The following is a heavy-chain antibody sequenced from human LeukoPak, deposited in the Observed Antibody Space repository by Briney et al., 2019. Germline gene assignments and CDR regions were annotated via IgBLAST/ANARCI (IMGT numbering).Heavy chain of an antibody. CDR1: EFIVSNYY. CDR2: ISSSSSYI. CDR3: ARDWARGRGGD. Sequence: TSGGSLRFSCAASEFIVSNYYMSWVRQAPGKGLEWVSSISSSSSYIYYADSVKGRFTISRDNAKNSLYLQMNSLRAEDTAVYYCARDWARGRGGDWGQGTLVTVSS. V-gene: IGHV3-21*01. J-gene: IGHJ4*02. D-gene: IGHD2-21*01.